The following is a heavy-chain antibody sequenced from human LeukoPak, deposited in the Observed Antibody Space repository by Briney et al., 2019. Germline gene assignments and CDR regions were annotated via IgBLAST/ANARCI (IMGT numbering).Heavy chain of an antibody. Sequence: GGSLRLSCAASGFTVSSNYMSWVRQAPGKGLEWVSVIYSGGSTYYADSVKGRFTISRDNSKNTLYLQMNSLRAKDTAVYYCTRTCSGGSCYFDYWGQGTLVTVSS. D-gene: IGHD2-15*01. V-gene: IGHV3-53*01. CDR3: TRTCSGGSCYFDY. CDR2: IYSGGST. CDR1: GFTVSSNY. J-gene: IGHJ4*02.